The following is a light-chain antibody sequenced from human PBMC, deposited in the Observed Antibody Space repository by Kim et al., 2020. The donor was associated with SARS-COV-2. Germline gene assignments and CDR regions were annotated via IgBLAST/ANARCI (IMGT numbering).Light chain of an antibody. CDR3: QQYNNLQAIT. J-gene: IGKJ5*01. Sequence: EIQLTQSPSSVSASVGDGVTITYQASQDIRKFLNWYQHKPGKAPELLISDASTLRTGVPSRFSGSASGTHVTFTISNLQPEDIATYYSQQYNNLQAITVGQVTRLEIK. V-gene: IGKV1-33*01. CDR1: QDIRKF. CDR2: DAS.